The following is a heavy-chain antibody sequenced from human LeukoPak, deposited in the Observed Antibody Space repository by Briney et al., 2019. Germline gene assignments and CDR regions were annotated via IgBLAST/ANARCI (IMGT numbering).Heavy chain of an antibody. CDR2: INPDNGAI. Sequence: ASVKVSCKTSGYTFIGYYMHWVRQAPGRGLEWMGWINPDNGAINYAQKFQGRVTMTRHTSINTVYMELSRLGSDGTAVYYCTRERLSPGKGFDHWGQGTLVTVSS. CDR3: TRERLSPGKGFDH. V-gene: IGHV1-2*02. D-gene: IGHD4-23*01. CDR1: GYTFIGYY. J-gene: IGHJ4*02.